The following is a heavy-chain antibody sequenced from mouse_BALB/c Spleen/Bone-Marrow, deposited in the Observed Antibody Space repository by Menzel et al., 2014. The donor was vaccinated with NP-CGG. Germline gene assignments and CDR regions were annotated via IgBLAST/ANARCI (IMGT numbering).Heavy chain of an antibody. CDR1: GFNIKDTY. D-gene: IGHD1-1*01. Sequence: EVQRVESGAEFVKPGASVKLSCTASGFNIKDTYMHWVKQRPEQGLEWIGRIDPANGNTKYDPKFQGKATITADTSSNTAYLQLSSLTSEDTAVYYCASYYYGSSSFAYWGQGTLVTVSA. J-gene: IGHJ3*01. V-gene: IGHV14-3*02. CDR3: ASYYYGSSSFAY. CDR2: IDPANGNT.